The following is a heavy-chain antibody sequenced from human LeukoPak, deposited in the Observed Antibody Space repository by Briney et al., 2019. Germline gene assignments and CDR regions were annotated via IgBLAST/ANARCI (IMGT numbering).Heavy chain of an antibody. CDR3: ARDRNQVVVAATSYLFDY. Sequence: ASVKVSCKASGYTFTGYYMHWVRQAPGQGLEWMGIINPSGGSTSYAQKFQGRVTMTRDMSTSTVYMELSSLRSEDTAVYYCARDRNQVVVAATSYLFDYWGQGTLVTVSS. D-gene: IGHD2-15*01. J-gene: IGHJ4*02. V-gene: IGHV1-46*01. CDR1: GYTFTGYY. CDR2: INPSGGST.